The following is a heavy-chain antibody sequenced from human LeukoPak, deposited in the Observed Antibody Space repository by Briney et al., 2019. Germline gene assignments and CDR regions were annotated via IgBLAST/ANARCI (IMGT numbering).Heavy chain of an antibody. CDR2: IYYSGST. J-gene: IGHJ1*01. V-gene: IGHV4-59*01. CDR3: ASRAVIDYDFWSGYYNAEYFQH. D-gene: IGHD3-3*01. CDR1: GGSISSYY. Sequence: PSQTLSLTCTVSGGSISSYYWSWIRQPPGKGLEWIGYIYYSGSTNYNPSLKSRVTISVDTSKNQFSLKLSSVTAADTAVYYCASRAVIDYDFWSGYYNAEYFQHWGQGTLVTVSS.